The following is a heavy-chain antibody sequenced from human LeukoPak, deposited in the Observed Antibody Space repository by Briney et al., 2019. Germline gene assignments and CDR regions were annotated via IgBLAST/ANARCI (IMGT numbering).Heavy chain of an antibody. V-gene: IGHV3-74*01. D-gene: IGHD2-15*01. CDR3: ARDPRNVGLAP. CDR2: NNGDGSAT. CDR1: GFSLSGYW. Sequence: GGSLRLSCVASGFSLSGYWMYWVRQAPGKGLMYISRNNGDGSATNYADVVKGRFTMSRDNVKNTLYLQMNSLRVEDTAVYYCARDPRNVGLAPWGQGTLVTVSS. J-gene: IGHJ5*02.